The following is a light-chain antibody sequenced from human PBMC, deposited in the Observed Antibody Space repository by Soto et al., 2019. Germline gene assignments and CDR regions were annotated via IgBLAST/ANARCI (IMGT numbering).Light chain of an antibody. Sequence: QSGRTNPAPVFGPPGQSIAIPCPGTGSDVGGYRYVSWYQQHPGKAPKLIIYDVSNRPSGVSDRFSGSKSGNTASLTISGLQTEDEADYYCASYTTSSTYVFGTGTKVTVL. V-gene: IGLV2-14*01. CDR3: ASYTTSSTYV. CDR2: DVS. J-gene: IGLJ1*01. CDR1: GSDVGGYRY.